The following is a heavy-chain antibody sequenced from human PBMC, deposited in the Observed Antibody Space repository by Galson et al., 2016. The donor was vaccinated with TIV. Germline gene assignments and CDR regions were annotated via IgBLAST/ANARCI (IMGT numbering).Heavy chain of an antibody. CDR1: GFTFSTYW. Sequence: SLRLSCAASGFTFSTYWMSWVRQAPGKGLEWVGNIKQDGSESCYVDSVRGRFTISRDNAKNSVYLQMNSLRAEDTAVYYCVRKDQVADFCSTTSCSHDYWGQGTLVTVSS. CDR2: IKQDGSES. CDR3: VRKDQVADFCSTTSCSHDY. V-gene: IGHV3-7*01. D-gene: IGHD2-2*01. J-gene: IGHJ4*02.